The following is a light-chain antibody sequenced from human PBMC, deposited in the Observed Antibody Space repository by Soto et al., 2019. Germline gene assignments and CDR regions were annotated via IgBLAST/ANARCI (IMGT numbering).Light chain of an antibody. CDR3: QESYNTVT. Sequence: DIQMTQSPSSLSSSVGDRVTITCRASQNINTYLNWYQQKPGSAPTLLIYAASYLQSGVPSRFSGTGSGTDFPLTISSLQPEDVATYYCQESYNTVTFGPGTKVDIK. J-gene: IGKJ3*01. CDR2: AAS. CDR1: QNINTY. V-gene: IGKV1-39*01.